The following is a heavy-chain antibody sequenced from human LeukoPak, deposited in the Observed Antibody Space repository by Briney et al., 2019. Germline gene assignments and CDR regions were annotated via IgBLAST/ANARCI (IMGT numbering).Heavy chain of an antibody. D-gene: IGHD2-2*02. J-gene: IGHJ5*02. CDR1: GGSISSGGYY. Sequence: SQTLSLTCTVSGGSISSGGYYWSWIRQPPGKGLEWIGYIYHSGSTYYNPSLKSRVTISVDRSKNQFSLKLSSVTAADTAVYYCVREGEPYCSSTSCYRNWFDPWGQGTLVTVSS. CDR3: VREGEPYCSSTSCYRNWFDP. CDR2: IYHSGST. V-gene: IGHV4-30-2*01.